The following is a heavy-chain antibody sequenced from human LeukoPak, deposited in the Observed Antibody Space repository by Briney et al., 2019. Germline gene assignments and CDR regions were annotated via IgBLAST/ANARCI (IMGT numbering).Heavy chain of an antibody. Sequence: ASGKVSCKVSGDTLSEFSMLWLRQAPGQGLEWMGGLDPEDGETIYAQKFQGRVTMTEDTSTDTAYMELSSLRSEDTAVYYCATDPWGYDSSGYEFDCWGQGTLVTVSS. CDR1: GDTLSEFS. J-gene: IGHJ4*02. CDR2: LDPEDGET. CDR3: ATDPWGYDSSGYEFDC. V-gene: IGHV1-24*01. D-gene: IGHD3-22*01.